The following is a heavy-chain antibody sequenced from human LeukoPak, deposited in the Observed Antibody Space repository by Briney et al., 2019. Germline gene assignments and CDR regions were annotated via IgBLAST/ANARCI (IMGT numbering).Heavy chain of an antibody. Sequence: SETLSLTCAVYGGSLSGYYSSWIRQPPGKGLEWIGEINHSGSTNYNPPLKSRVTISVDTSKNQFSLKLSSVNAPDTGVYYWATTLYYCSSTSCQPHPYWGQGTLVTVSS. CDR2: INHSGST. CDR3: ATTLYYCSSTSCQPHPY. J-gene: IGHJ4*02. CDR1: GGSLSGYY. V-gene: IGHV4-34*01. D-gene: IGHD2-2*01.